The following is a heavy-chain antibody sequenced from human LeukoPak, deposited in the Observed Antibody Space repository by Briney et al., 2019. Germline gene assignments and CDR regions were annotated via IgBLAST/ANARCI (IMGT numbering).Heavy chain of an antibody. Sequence: ASVKVSCKASAYTFTSYGISWVRQAPGQGLERVGWISAYNGNTNYAQKLQGRVTMTTDTSTSTAYMELRSLRSDDTAVYYCARELRAIFGDWYFDLWGRGTLVTVSS. CDR2: ISAYNGNT. V-gene: IGHV1-18*01. D-gene: IGHD3-3*01. CDR1: AYTFTSYG. CDR3: ARELRAIFGDWYFDL. J-gene: IGHJ2*01.